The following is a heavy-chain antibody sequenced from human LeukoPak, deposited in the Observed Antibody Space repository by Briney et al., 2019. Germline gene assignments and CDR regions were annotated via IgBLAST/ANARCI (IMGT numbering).Heavy chain of an antibody. Sequence: SQTLSLTCAISGDSVSSNSAAWNWIRQSPSRGLEWLGRTYYRSKWYNDYAVSVKSRITINPDTSKNQFSLQLNSVTPEDTAVYYCARESYDFWSGPGGDYYFDYWGQGTLVTVSS. V-gene: IGHV6-1*01. CDR2: TYYRSKWYN. D-gene: IGHD3-3*01. CDR1: GDSVSSNSAA. CDR3: ARESYDFWSGPGGDYYFDY. J-gene: IGHJ4*02.